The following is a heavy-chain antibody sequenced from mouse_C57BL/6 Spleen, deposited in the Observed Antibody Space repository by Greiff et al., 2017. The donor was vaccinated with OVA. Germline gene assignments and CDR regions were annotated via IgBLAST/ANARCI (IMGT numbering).Heavy chain of an antibody. V-gene: IGHV5-17*01. D-gene: IGHD1-1*01. CDR2: ISSGSSTI. J-gene: IGHJ2*01. Sequence: EVKLMESGGGLVKPGGSLKLSCAASGFTFSDYGMHWVRQAPEKGLEWVAYISSGSSTIYYADTVKGRFTISRDNAKNTLFLQMTSLRSEDTAMYYCARDGSSYFDYWGQGTTLTVSS. CDR1: GFTFSDYG. CDR3: ARDGSSYFDY.